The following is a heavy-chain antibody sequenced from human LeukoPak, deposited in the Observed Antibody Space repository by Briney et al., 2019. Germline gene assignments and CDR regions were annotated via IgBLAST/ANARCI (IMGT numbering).Heavy chain of an antibody. V-gene: IGHV1-69*13. CDR1: GGTFSSYA. CDR3: ARGFVGYSSGGAFDY. J-gene: IGHJ4*02. Sequence: SVKVSCKASGGTFSSYAISWVRQAPGQGLELMGGIIPIFGTANYAQKFQGRVTITADESTSTAYMELSSLRSEDTAVYYCARGFVGYSSGGAFDYWGQGTLVTVSS. CDR2: IIPIFGTA. D-gene: IGHD6-19*01.